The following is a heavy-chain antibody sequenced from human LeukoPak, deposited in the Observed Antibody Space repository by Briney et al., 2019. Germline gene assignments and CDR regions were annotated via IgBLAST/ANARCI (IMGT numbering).Heavy chain of an antibody. CDR1: GDSISSYY. V-gene: IGHV4-4*07. D-gene: IGHD3-22*01. Sequence: SETLSLICTVSGDSISSYYWSWIRQPAGKGLEWIGRIYTSGSTNYNPSLKNRVTMSVDTSKNQFSLKLSSVTAADTAVYYCASTTYYCDSSGYYFLDYWGQGTLVTVSS. CDR2: IYTSGST. CDR3: ASTTYYCDSSGYYFLDY. J-gene: IGHJ4*02.